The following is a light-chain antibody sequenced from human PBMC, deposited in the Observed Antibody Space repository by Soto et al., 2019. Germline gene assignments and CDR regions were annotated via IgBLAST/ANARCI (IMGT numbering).Light chain of an antibody. CDR3: SSYVGSDNFV. J-gene: IGLJ3*02. CDR2: EVT. CDR1: SSDVGGYNY. V-gene: IGLV2-8*01. Sequence: QSALTQPPSASGSPGQSVTISCTGTSSDVGGYNYVSWYQQHPGKAPKLMIYEVTKRPSGVPDRFSGSKSGNTASLTVSGLQAEDDADYYCSSYVGSDNFVFGGGTKLTVL.